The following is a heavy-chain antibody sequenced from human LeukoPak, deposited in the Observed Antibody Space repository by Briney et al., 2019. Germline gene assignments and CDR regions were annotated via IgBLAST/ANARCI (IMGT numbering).Heavy chain of an antibody. J-gene: IGHJ4*02. CDR1: GFTFSSYG. CDR2: ISYDGSNK. CDR3: AGGSCYNY. D-gene: IGHD2-15*01. V-gene: IGHV3-30*03. Sequence: GGSLRLSYAASGFTFSSYGMHWVRQAPGKGLEWVAVISYDGSNKYYADSVKGRFTISRDNSKNTLYLQMNSLRAEDTAVYYCAGGSCYNYWGQGTLVTVSP.